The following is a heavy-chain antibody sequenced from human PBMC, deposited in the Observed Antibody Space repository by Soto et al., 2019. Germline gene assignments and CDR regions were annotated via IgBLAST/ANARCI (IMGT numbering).Heavy chain of an antibody. D-gene: IGHD2-15*01. V-gene: IGHV3-53*01. CDR2: IYSGGST. CDR1: GFTVSSNY. Sequence: GGSLRLSCAASGFTVSSNYMSWFRQAPGKGLEWVSVIYSGGSTYYADSVKGRFTISRDNSKNTLYLQMNSLRAEDTAVYYCASSLVVATLIGYGMDVWGQGTTVTVSS. CDR3: ASSLVVATLIGYGMDV. J-gene: IGHJ6*02.